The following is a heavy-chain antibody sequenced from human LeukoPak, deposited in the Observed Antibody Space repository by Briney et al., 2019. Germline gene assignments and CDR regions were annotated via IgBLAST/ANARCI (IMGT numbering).Heavy chain of an antibody. CDR3: ARAPLDDCSSTSCYEGRYYYYYYMDV. V-gene: IGHV1-69*04. Sequence: SVKVSCKASGGTFSSYAISWVRQAPGQGLEWMGRIIPILGIANYAQKFQGRVTITADESTSTAYMELSSLRSEDTAVYYCARAPLDDCSSTSCYEGRYYYYYYMDVWGKGTTVTVSS. CDR2: IIPILGIA. CDR1: GGTFSSYA. J-gene: IGHJ6*03. D-gene: IGHD2-2*01.